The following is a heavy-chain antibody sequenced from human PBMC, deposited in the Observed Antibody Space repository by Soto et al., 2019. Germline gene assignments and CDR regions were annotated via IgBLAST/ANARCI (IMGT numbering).Heavy chain of an antibody. CDR2: IIPIFGTA. V-gene: IGHV1-69*12. Sequence: QVQLVQSGAEVKKPGSSVKVSCKASGVTFSSYAISWVRQAPGQGLEGMGGIIPIFGTANYAQKFQGRVTITADESTSTAYMELSSLRSEDTAVYYCAKRGGPVPPGYYGMDVWGQGTTVTVSS. D-gene: IGHD2-2*01. CDR1: GVTFSSYA. CDR3: AKRGGPVPPGYYGMDV. J-gene: IGHJ6*02.